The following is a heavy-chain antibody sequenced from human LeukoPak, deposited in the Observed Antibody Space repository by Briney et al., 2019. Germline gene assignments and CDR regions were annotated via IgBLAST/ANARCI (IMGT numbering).Heavy chain of an antibody. CDR3: ARGKRDTAMVNENYFDY. CDR2: INHSGST. CDR1: GGSFSGYY. V-gene: IGHV4-34*01. J-gene: IGHJ4*02. D-gene: IGHD5-18*01. Sequence: PSETLSLTCAVYGGSFSGYYWSWIRQPPGKGLEWFGEINHSGSTNYNPSLKSRVTISVDTSKNQFSLKLSSVTAADTAVYYCARGKRDTAMVNENYFDYWGQGTLVTVSS.